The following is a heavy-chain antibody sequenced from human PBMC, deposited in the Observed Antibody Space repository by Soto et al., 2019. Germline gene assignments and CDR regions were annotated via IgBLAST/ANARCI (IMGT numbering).Heavy chain of an antibody. CDR2: ISAYNGNT. Sequence: QVQLVQSGAEVKKPGASVKVSCKASGYTFTSYGISWVRQAPGQGLEWMGWISAYNGNTNYAQKPQGRVTMTTDTSTSTAYMELRSLRSDDTAVYYCARDGSSSHVDYYYYYGMDVWGQGTTVTVSS. CDR1: GYTFTSYG. D-gene: IGHD6-6*01. V-gene: IGHV1-18*01. CDR3: ARDGSSSHVDYYYYYGMDV. J-gene: IGHJ6*02.